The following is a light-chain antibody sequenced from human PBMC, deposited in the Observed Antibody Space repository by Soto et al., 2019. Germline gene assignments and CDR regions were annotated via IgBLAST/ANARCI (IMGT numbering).Light chain of an antibody. CDR3: QQYIRWPLT. Sequence: EIVMTQSPATLSVSRGERATLSCRANQAISSNLAWYQQKPGQAPRLLIYGASTRATGIPDRFSGSGSGTEFTLTISSLQSEDFAVYYCQQYIRWPLTFGGGTKVDI. V-gene: IGKV3-15*01. CDR2: GAS. J-gene: IGKJ4*01. CDR1: QAISSN.